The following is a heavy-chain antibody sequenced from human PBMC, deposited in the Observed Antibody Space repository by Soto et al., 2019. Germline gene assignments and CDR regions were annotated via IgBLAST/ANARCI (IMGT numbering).Heavy chain of an antibody. Sequence: GASVKVSCKAPGYTFTSYAMHWVRQAPGQRLEWMGWINAGNGNTKYSQKFQGRVTITRDTSASTAYMELSSLRSEDTAVYYCARDTLYDSSGDYYAGYNWFDPWGQGTLVTVSS. CDR1: GYTFTSYA. D-gene: IGHD3-22*01. J-gene: IGHJ5*02. CDR2: INAGNGNT. CDR3: ARDTLYDSSGDYYAGYNWFDP. V-gene: IGHV1-3*01.